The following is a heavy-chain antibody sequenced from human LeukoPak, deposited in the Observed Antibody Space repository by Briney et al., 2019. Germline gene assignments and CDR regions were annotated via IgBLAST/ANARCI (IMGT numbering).Heavy chain of an antibody. CDR2: IKEDGSER. CDR3: AKGPH. J-gene: IGHJ4*02. V-gene: IGHV3-7*01. Sequence: PGGSLRPSCAASGFTFSSYGMHWVRQAPGKGLEWVANIKEDGSERYYVDSVKGRFTISRDNAKDSLYLQMNSLRGEDTAVYYCAKGPHWDQGTLVTVSS. CDR1: GFTFSSYG.